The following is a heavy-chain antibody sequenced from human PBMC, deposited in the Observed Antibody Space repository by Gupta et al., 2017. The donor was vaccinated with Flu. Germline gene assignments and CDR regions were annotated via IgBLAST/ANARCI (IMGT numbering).Heavy chain of an antibody. J-gene: IGHJ4*02. Sequence: GFTFSSYAMTWVRQAPGKGLEWVSSIGGHGGSTDYADSVKDRFTISRDDSKDTLYLQMNSLRAEDTAVYYCAKDLTVSSGYYLDYWGQGT. CDR3: AKDLTVSSGYYLDY. D-gene: IGHD3-22*01. V-gene: IGHV3-23*01. CDR2: IGGHGGST. CDR1: GFTFSSYA.